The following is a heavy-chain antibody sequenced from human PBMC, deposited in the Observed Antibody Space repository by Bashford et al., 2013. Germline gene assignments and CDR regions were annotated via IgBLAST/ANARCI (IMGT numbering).Heavy chain of an antibody. CDR1: GYTFTGYY. Sequence: ASVKVSCKASGYTFTGYYMHWVRQAPGQGLEWMGWINPNSGGTNYAQKFQGWVTMTRDTSISTAYMELSRLRSDDTAVYYCARSNYDFWSGYRNWFDPWGQGTLVTVSS. V-gene: IGHV1-2*04. CDR3: ARSNYDFWSGYRNWFDP. J-gene: IGHJ5*02. CDR2: INPNSGGT. D-gene: IGHD3-3*01.